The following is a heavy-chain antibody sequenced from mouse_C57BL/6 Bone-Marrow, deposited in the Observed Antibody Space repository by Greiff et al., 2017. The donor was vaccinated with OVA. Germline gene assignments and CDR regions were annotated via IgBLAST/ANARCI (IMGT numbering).Heavy chain of an antibody. CDR3: GRGDYGYAMDY. CDR2: IRSKSNNYAT. J-gene: IGHJ4*01. D-gene: IGHD1-1*01. CDR1: GFSFNTYA. V-gene: IGHV10-1*01. Sequence: EVQLVESGGGLVQPKGSLKLSCAASGFSFNTYAMNWVRQAPGKGLEWVARIRSKSNNYATYYADSVKDRFTISRDDSESMLYLQMNNLKTEDTAMYYCGRGDYGYAMDYWGQRTSVTVSS.